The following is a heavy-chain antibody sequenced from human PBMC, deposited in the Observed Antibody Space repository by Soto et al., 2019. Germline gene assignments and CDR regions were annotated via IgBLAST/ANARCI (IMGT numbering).Heavy chain of an antibody. D-gene: IGHD3-10*01. CDR2: IYSGGST. V-gene: IGHV3-53*04. CDR3: ARGRGELSPRGDYYYYMDV. CDR1: GFTVSSNY. Sequence: GGSLRLSCAASGFTVSSNYMSWVRQAPGKGLEWVSVIYSGGSTYYADSVKGRFTISRHNSKNTLYLQMNSLRAEDTAVYYCARGRGELSPRGDYYYYMDVWGKGTTVTVSS. J-gene: IGHJ6*03.